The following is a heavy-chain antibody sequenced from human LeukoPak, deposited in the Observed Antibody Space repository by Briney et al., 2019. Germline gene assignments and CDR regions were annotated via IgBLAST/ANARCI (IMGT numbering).Heavy chain of an antibody. V-gene: IGHV4-34*01. Sequence: SETLSLTCAVYGGSFSGYYWSWICQPPGKGLEWIGEINHSGSTNYNPSLKSRVTISVDTSKNQFSLKLSSVTAADTAVYYCARGGSGYSYGFLYAFDIWGQGTMVTVSS. CDR3: ARGGSGYSYGFLYAFDI. D-gene: IGHD5-18*01. CDR1: GGSFSGYY. CDR2: INHSGST. J-gene: IGHJ3*02.